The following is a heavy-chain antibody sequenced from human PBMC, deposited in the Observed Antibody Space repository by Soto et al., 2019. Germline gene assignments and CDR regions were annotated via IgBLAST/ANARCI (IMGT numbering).Heavy chain of an antibody. D-gene: IGHD3-9*01. J-gene: IGHJ6*02. CDR1: GGSFTSNNW. CDR2: IYRTGST. CDR3: ARGGAYYDILTGYYSRPLINYYYGMDV. Sequence: PSETLSLTCAVSGGSFTSNNWWTWVRQPPGQGLEWIGEIYRTGSTNYNPSLKSRVTISVDTSKNQFSLKLSSVTAADTAVYYCARGGAYYDILTGYYSRPLINYYYGMDVWGQGTTVTVSS. V-gene: IGHV4-4*02.